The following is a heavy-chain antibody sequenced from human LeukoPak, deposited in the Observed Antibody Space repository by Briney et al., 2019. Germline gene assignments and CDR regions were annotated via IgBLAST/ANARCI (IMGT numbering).Heavy chain of an antibody. Sequence: PGGSLRLPCAASGFAFSNYAMSWVRQAPGKGLEWVSGISGSGDSTYYADSVKGRFTISRDNAKNSVYLQMTSLRAEDTAVYFCARDDLLSGYNFDYWGQGTLVTVSS. D-gene: IGHD3-9*01. V-gene: IGHV3-23*01. J-gene: IGHJ4*02. CDR1: GFAFSNYA. CDR2: ISGSGDST. CDR3: ARDDLLSGYNFDY.